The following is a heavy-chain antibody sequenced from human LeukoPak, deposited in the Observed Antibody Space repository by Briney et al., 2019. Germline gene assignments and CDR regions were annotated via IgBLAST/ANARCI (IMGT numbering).Heavy chain of an antibody. D-gene: IGHD3-10*01. CDR2: IIPIFRTA. CDR3: ARPESPRGLGVARGDTLDY. Sequence: ASVKVSCKASGGTFNNYPIIWVRQAPGQGLEWMGGIIPIFRTANYAQKFQGRVTISADESTATAYMEVRSLRSDDTALYYCARPESPRGLGVARGDTLDYWGQGTLVTVFS. J-gene: IGHJ4*02. CDR1: GGTFNNYP. V-gene: IGHV1-69*13.